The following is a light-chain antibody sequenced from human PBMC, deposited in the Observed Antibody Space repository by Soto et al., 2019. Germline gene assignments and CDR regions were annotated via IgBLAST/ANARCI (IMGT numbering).Light chain of an antibody. J-gene: IGKJ1*01. Sequence: DTVTITSRASQSISSYLNWYQQKXGKAPKXXIYAASSLQSGVQSRFSGCASRRQFTITISSLQTAAYATYHSKRSQRSRWEIGRGTKVDIK. CDR3: KRSQRSRWE. V-gene: IGKV1-39*01. CDR2: AAS. CDR1: QSISSY.